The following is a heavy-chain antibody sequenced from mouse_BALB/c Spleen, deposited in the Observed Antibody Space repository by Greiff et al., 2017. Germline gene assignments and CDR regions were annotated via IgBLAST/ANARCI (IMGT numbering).Heavy chain of an antibody. J-gene: IGHJ4*01. V-gene: IGHV14-1*02. CDR3: ASGYYGSSYAMDY. CDR1: GFNIKDYY. D-gene: IGHD1-1*01. Sequence: EVQGVESGAELVRPGALVKLSCKASGFNIKDYYMHWVKQRPEQGLEWIGWIDPENGNTIYDPKFQGKASITADTSSNTAYLQLSSLTSEDTAVYYCASGYYGSSYAMDYWGQGTSVTVSS. CDR2: IDPENGNT.